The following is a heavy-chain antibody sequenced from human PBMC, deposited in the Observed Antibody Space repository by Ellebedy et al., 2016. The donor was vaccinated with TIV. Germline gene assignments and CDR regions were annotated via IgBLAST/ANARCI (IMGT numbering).Heavy chain of an antibody. D-gene: IGHD6-13*01. CDR1: GGSISSGGYY. V-gene: IGHV4-61*08. J-gene: IGHJ3*02. Sequence: GSLRLSXTVSGGSISSGGYYWSWIRQHPGKGLEWIGYVYYSGSTNYNPSLKSRVIISVDTSKNQFSLKLSSVIAADTAVYFCARRRKIAERGDAIDIWGQGTKVTVSS. CDR3: ARRRKIAERGDAIDI. CDR2: VYYSGST.